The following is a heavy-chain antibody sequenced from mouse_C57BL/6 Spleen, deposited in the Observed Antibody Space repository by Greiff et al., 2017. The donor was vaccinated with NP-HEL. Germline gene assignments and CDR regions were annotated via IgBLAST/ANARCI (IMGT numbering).Heavy chain of an antibody. CDR3: ARAGY. CDR1: GYTFTSYW. V-gene: IGHV1-50*01. CDR2: IDPSDSYT. Sequence: QVQLKQPGAELVKPGASVKLSCKASGYTFTSYWMQWVKQRPGQGLEWIGEIDPSDSYTTYNQKFKGKATLTVDTSSSTAYMQLSSLTSEDSAVYYCARAGYWGQGTTLTVSS. J-gene: IGHJ2*01.